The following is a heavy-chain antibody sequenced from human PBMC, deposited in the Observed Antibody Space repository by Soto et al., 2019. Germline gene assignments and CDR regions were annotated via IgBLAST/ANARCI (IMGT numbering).Heavy chain of an antibody. CDR3: AKWHSSGWSEYFQH. J-gene: IGHJ1*01. V-gene: IGHV3-23*01. D-gene: IGHD6-19*01. Sequence: GGSLRLSCAAPGFTFSSYAMSWVRQAPGKGLEWVSAISGSGGSTYYADSVKGRFTISRDNSKNTLYLQMNSLRAEDTAVYYCAKWHSSGWSEYFQHWGQGTLVTVSS. CDR2: ISGSGGST. CDR1: GFTFSSYA.